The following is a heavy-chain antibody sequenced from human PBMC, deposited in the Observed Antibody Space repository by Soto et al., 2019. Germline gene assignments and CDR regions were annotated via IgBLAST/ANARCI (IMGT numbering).Heavy chain of an antibody. CDR1: GGSISSYY. CDR3: ARGYDFWSGYPHSGYYYYGMDV. V-gene: IGHV4-59*01. Sequence: SETLSLTCTVSGGSISSYYWSWIRQPPGKGLEWIGYIYYSGSTNYNPSLKSRVTISVDTSKNQFSLKLSSVTAADTAVYYCARGYDFWSGYPHSGYYYYGMDVWGQGTTVA. D-gene: IGHD3-3*01. CDR2: IYYSGST. J-gene: IGHJ6*02.